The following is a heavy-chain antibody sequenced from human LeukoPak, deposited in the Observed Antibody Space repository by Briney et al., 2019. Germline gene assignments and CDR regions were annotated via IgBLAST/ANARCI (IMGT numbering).Heavy chain of an antibody. D-gene: IGHD3-10*01. CDR1: GFTFSSYE. CDR2: ISSSGSTI. J-gene: IGHJ4*02. Sequence: PGGSLRLSRAASGFTFSSYEMNWVRQAPGKGLEWVSYISSSGSTIYYADSVKGRFTISRDNAKNSLYLQMNSLRAEDTAVYYCARRSSGSYYNVGYWGQGTLVTVSS. CDR3: ARRSSGSYYNVGY. V-gene: IGHV3-48*03.